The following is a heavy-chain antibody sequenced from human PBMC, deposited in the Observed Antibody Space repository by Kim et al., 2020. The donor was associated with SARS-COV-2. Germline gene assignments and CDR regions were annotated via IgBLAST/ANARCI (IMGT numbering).Heavy chain of an antibody. CDR2: IYYSGST. Sequence: SETLSLTCTVSGGSVSSGSYYWSWIRQPPGKGLEWIGYIYYSGSTNYNPSLTSRVTISVDTSKNQFSLKMSSVPAADTAVYYCARVGGLGIIDYWDQGTLVTVSS. V-gene: IGHV4-61*01. J-gene: IGHJ4*02. CDR1: GGSVSSGSYY. CDR3: ARVGGLGIIDY. D-gene: IGHD7-27*01.